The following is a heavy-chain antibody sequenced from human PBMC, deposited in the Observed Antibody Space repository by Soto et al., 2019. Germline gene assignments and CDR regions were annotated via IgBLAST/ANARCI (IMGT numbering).Heavy chain of an antibody. Sequence: ASVKVSCKASGYTFSGYYIQWVRQAPGQGLERVGWINANSCVTNYAQKFQGFVTMTRDTSISTAYMELSRLTSDDTAVYYCTPLGHYYDSSPLDVWGQGTTVTVSS. CDR3: TPLGHYYDSSPLDV. V-gene: IGHV1-2*04. CDR2: INANSCVT. D-gene: IGHD3-22*01. J-gene: IGHJ6*02. CDR1: GYTFSGYY.